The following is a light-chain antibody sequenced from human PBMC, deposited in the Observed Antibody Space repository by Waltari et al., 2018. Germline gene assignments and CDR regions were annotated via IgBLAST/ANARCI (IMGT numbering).Light chain of an antibody. V-gene: IGKV3-11*01. CDR3: QQRSNWPELT. CDR1: QSVGTS. Sequence: EIVLTQSPATLSLSPGERANLSCRASQSVGTSLAWYQQKPGQAPRLLIYDASNRATGIPARFSGVGSGTDFTVTISSLEPEDFAVYYCQQRSNWPELTFGGGTKVQIK. CDR2: DAS. J-gene: IGKJ4*01.